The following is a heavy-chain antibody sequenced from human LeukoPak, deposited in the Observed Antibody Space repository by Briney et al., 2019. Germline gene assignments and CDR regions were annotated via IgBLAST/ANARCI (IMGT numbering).Heavy chain of an antibody. CDR1: GGSIRSSNYY. Sequence: SETLSLTCTVSGGSIRSSNYYWGWIRQPPGKGLEWIGSINYSGDTYSNPSLKSRVTISVDTSKNQFSLRLSSVTAADTAVYYCARVDIGVVPSTTFDLSCQGTLVTVSS. J-gene: IGHJ4*02. D-gene: IGHD2-2*03. CDR3: ARVDIGVVPSTTFDL. V-gene: IGHV4-39*01. CDR2: INYSGDT.